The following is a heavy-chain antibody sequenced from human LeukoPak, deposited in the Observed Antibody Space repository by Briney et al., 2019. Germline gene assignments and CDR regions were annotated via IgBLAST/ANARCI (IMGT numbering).Heavy chain of an antibody. Sequence: GGSLRLSCAASGFTFSSYAMSWVRQAPGKGLEWVSYISSSGSTIYYADSVKGRFTISRDNAKNSLYLQMNSLRAEDTAVYYCARDWDDIVGDTTRYYYGMDVWGQGTTVTVSS. CDR3: ARDWDDIVGDTTRYYYGMDV. CDR2: ISSSGSTI. V-gene: IGHV3-48*03. J-gene: IGHJ6*02. D-gene: IGHD1-26*01. CDR1: GFTFSSYA.